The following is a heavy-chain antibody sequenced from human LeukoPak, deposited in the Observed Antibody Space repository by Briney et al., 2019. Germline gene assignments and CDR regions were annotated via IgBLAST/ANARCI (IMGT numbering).Heavy chain of an antibody. V-gene: IGHV4-39*07. CDR1: GGSISSSSYY. D-gene: IGHD2-21*02. CDR2: IYYSGST. J-gene: IGHJ4*02. CDR3: ARYQYCGGDCYPLVNYFDY. Sequence: SETLSLTCTVSGGSISSSSYYWGWIRQPPGKGLEWIGSIYYSGSTYYNPSLKSRVTISVDTSKNQFSLKLSSVTAADTAVYYCARYQYCGGDCYPLVNYFDYWGQGTLVTVSS.